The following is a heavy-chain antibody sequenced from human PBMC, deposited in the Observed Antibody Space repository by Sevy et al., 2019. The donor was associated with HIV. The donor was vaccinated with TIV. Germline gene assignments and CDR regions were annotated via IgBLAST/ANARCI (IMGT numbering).Heavy chain of an antibody. CDR2: FDPEDGKT. Sequence: ASVKVSCKVSGYTLTQLSMHWVRQAPGKGLEWMGTFDPEDGKTIYAQRFQGRVTMTEDKSTDTAHMQLTSLRSEDTAVFYCAITKDYYDSSGYPFDYWGLGTLVTVSS. D-gene: IGHD3-22*01. J-gene: IGHJ4*02. CDR1: GYTLTQLS. CDR3: AITKDYYDSSGYPFDY. V-gene: IGHV1-24*01.